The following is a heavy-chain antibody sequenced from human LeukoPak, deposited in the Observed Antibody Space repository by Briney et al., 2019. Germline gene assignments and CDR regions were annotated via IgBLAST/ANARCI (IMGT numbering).Heavy chain of an antibody. V-gene: IGHV4-4*02. CDR3: AREGGPYRPLDY. J-gene: IGHJ4*02. CDR2: VNLQGST. Sequence: NPSETLSLTCGVSSGSITNTNYWTWVRQPPGKGLEWIGEVNLQGSTNYNPSLMGRVAIAVDTSENHISLQLTSVTAADTAVYYCAREGGPYRPLDYSGQGTLVTVSS. CDR1: SGSITNTNY.